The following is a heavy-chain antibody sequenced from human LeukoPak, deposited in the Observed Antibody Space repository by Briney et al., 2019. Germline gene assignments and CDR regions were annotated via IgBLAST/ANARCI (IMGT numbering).Heavy chain of an antibody. J-gene: IGHJ4*02. Sequence: ASVKVSCKASGYTFSKFDVNWVRQATGQGPEWMGWMNPTNGNTGYAQQFQGRVTMTRSTALSTAYMELSSLRSDDTAVYYCARGLTCSLNYWGQGTLVTVSS. CDR3: ARGLTCSLNY. V-gene: IGHV1-8*01. CDR1: GYTFSKFD. CDR2: MNPTNGNT. D-gene: IGHD6-13*01.